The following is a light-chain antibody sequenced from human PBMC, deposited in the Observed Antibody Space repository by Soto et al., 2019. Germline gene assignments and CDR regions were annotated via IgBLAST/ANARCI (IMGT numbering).Light chain of an antibody. V-gene: IGKV3-20*01. Sequence: EVVLTQSPGTLSLSPGEGATLSCRASQSIRSNYLAWYQQKPGQAPRLLIHGASNRATGIPDRFSGSGSGADFTLTISRLEPEDFAVYYCQQYDASPRTFGQGTKVELK. CDR2: GAS. CDR1: QSIRSNY. J-gene: IGKJ1*01. CDR3: QQYDASPRT.